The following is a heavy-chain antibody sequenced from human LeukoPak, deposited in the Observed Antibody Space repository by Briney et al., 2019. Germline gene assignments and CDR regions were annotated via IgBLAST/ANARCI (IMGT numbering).Heavy chain of an antibody. V-gene: IGHV3-7*01. CDR2: IKQDGSEK. D-gene: IGHD3-22*01. CDR3: ARDNYYDSSGYQNYYYGMDV. CDR1: GFTFSSYW. Sequence: GGSLRLSCAASGFTFSSYWMSWVRQAPGKGLEWVANIKQDGSEKYYVDSVKGRFTISRDNAKNSLYLQMNSLRAEDTAVYYCARDNYYDSSGYQNYYYGMDVWGQGTTVTVSS. J-gene: IGHJ6*02.